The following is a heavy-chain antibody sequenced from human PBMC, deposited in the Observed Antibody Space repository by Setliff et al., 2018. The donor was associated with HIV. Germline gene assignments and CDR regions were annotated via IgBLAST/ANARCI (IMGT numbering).Heavy chain of an antibody. CDR1: GYTFTSYA. V-gene: IGHV7-4-1*02. D-gene: IGHD3-3*01. CDR2: INTNTGNP. Sequence: ASVKVSCKASGYTFTSYAMNWVRQAPGQGLEWMGWINTNTGNPTYAQGFTGRSVFSLDTSVSTAYLQISSLKAEDTAVYYYARDGGNFWSGPSLYYYYYMDVWGKGTTVTVSS. CDR3: ARDGGNFWSGPSLYYYYYMDV. J-gene: IGHJ6*03.